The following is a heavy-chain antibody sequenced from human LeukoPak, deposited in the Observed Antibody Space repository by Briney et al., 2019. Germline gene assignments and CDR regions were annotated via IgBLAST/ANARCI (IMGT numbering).Heavy chain of an antibody. CDR1: GFTFSNYW. D-gene: IGHD3-22*01. V-gene: IGHV3-74*01. CDR2: INSDGINT. Sequence: GGSLRLSCAASGFTFSNYWMHWVRQAPGKGLVWVSRINSDGINTCYADSVKGRFTISRDNAKNTLNLQMHSLRAEHTAVYYCAKDLGQYYDTSHNWFDPWGQGTLHSVPS. CDR3: AKDLGQYYDTSHNWFDP. J-gene: IGHJ5*02.